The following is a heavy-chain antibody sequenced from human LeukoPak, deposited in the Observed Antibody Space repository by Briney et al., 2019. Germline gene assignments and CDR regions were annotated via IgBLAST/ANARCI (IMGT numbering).Heavy chain of an antibody. Sequence: QPGGSLRLSCAASGFTFSSYEMNWVRQAPGKGLEWVSYISSSDNTIHYADSVKGRFTISRGNAKNSLYLQMNSLRAEDTAVYYCARDINWVGGYWGQGTLVTVSS. CDR2: ISSSDNTI. V-gene: IGHV3-48*03. CDR1: GFTFSSYE. J-gene: IGHJ4*02. D-gene: IGHD7-27*01. CDR3: ARDINWVGGY.